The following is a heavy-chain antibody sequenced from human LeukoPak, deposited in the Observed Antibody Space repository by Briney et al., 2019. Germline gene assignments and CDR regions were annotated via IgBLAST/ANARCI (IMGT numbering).Heavy chain of an antibody. J-gene: IGHJ6*03. V-gene: IGHV4-4*02. CDR1: GGSISSSNW. CDR2: INHSGST. D-gene: IGHD4-23*01. CDR3: ARATTVVTYYYYYYMDV. Sequence: PSGTLSLTCAVSGGSISSSNWWTWVRQPPGKGLEWIGEINHSGSTNYNPSLKSRVTISVDTSKNQFSLKLSSVTAADTAVYYCARATTVVTYYYYYYMDVWGKGTTVTVSS.